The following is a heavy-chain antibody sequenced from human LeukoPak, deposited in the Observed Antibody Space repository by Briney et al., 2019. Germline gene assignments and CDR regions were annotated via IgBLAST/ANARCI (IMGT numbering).Heavy chain of an antibody. CDR3: ARDIAVAGTYDY. D-gene: IGHD6-19*01. Sequence: GSLRLSCAASGFTFSSYAMHWVRQAPGKGLEWVAVISYDGSNKYYADSVKGRFTISRDNSKNTLYLQMNSLRAEDTAVYYCARDIAVAGTYDYWGQGTLVTVSS. CDR2: ISYDGSNK. J-gene: IGHJ4*02. V-gene: IGHV3-30*04. CDR1: GFTFSSYA.